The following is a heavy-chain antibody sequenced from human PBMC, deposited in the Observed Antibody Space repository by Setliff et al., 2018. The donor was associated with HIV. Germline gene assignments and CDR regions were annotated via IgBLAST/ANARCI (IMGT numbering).Heavy chain of an antibody. Sequence: SETLSLTCTVSGGSIRSDSYYWSRIRQPPGEGLDWIAYIYYSGSAYYNPSLKSRVTISVDSSKNQFSLKLSSVTAADTAIYYCARLNDYKLIDYWGQGTLVTVSS. D-gene: IGHD3-10*01. V-gene: IGHV4-30-4*08. J-gene: IGHJ4*02. CDR2: IYYSGSA. CDR1: GGSIRSDSYY. CDR3: ARLNDYKLIDY.